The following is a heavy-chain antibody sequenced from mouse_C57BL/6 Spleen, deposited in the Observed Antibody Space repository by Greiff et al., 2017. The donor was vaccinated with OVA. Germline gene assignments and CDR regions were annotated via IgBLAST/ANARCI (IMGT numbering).Heavy chain of an antibody. J-gene: IGHJ3*01. CDR2: IDPSDSYT. D-gene: IGHD3-1*01. V-gene: IGHV1-50*01. CDR1: GYTFTSYW. Sequence: QVQLQQPGAELVKPGASVKLSCKASGYTFTSYWMQWVKQRPGQGLEWIGEIDPSDSYTNSNQKFKGKATLTVDTSSSTAYMQLSSLTSEDSAVYYCARRAGSWFAYWGQGTLVTVSA. CDR3: ARRAGSWFAY.